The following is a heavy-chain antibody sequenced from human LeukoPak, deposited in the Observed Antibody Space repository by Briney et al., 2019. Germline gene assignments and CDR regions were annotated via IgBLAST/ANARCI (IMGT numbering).Heavy chain of an antibody. V-gene: IGHV3-7*01. D-gene: IGHD1-26*01. J-gene: IGHJ4*02. CDR3: ARDKIVGATHFDY. CDR1: GFTFSNYW. CDR2: IKQDGSEK. Sequence: PGGTLRLSCAASGFTFSNYWMSWVRQAPGKGLEWVANIKQDGSEKYYVDSVKGRFTISRDNAKNSLYLQMNSLRAEDTAVYYCARDKIVGATHFDYWGQGTLVTVSS.